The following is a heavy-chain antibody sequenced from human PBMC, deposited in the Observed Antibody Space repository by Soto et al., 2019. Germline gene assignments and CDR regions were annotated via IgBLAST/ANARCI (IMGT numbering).Heavy chain of an antibody. D-gene: IGHD3-10*01. J-gene: IGHJ6*02. V-gene: IGHV3-23*01. CDR3: ARPNGESIHYYHGMDV. CDR1: GFTFSSYA. CDR2: ISGSGDST. Sequence: EVQLLDSGGGLVQPGGSLRLSCAASGFTFSSYAMNWVRQAPGKGLEWVSVISGSGDSTYYADSVKGRFTISRDNSKNTLYLQMNSLRAEDTAVYYCARPNGESIHYYHGMDVWGQGTTVTVSS.